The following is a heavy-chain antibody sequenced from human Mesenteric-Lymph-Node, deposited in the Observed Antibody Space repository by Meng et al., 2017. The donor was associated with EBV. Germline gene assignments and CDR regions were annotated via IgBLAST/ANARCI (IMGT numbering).Heavy chain of an antibody. Sequence: EVQLVESGGGLVKPGVSLRLSCAASGFTFSSYSMNWVRQAPGKGLEWVSTIESSESYYTDSVKGRFTISRDNAKNSLYLQMSSLRAEDTGVYYCARDSNQVRGFDYWGQGTLVTAAS. V-gene: IGHV3-21*01. CDR1: GFTFSSYS. CDR2: IESSES. CDR3: ARDSNQVRGFDY. D-gene: IGHD3-10*01. J-gene: IGHJ4*02.